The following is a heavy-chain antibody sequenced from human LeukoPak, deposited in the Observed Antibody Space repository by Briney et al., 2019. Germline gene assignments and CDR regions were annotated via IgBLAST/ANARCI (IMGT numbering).Heavy chain of an antibody. Sequence: GSLRLSCAVSGITLSNYGMTWVRQAPGKGLEWVAGLSDSGGSTSYADSVKGRFTISRDNAKNTLYLQMNSLRAEDTAVYFCAKRGVVIRVILVGFHKEAYYFDSWGQGVLVTVSS. V-gene: IGHV3-23*01. J-gene: IGHJ4*02. CDR1: GITLSNYG. D-gene: IGHD3-22*01. CDR2: LSDSGGST. CDR3: AKRGVVIRVILVGFHKEAYYFDS.